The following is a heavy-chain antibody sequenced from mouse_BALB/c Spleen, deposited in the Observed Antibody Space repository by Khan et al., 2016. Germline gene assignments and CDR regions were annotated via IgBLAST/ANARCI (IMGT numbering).Heavy chain of an antibody. D-gene: IGHD2-14*01. CDR2: MINGGGSN. J-gene: IGHJ3*01. CDR1: GIAFSNYD. CDR3: ATRDYQGYDAGFGS. Sequence: EVELVESGGGLVKPGGSLKLSCAASGIAFSNYDMSWVRQTPEKRLEWVAYMINGGGSNYYPDTVKGRFTISRDTAKNTLYLQMTSLKSEDTAMYFCATRDYQGYDAGFGSWGHGTVITVAT. V-gene: IGHV5-12-1*01.